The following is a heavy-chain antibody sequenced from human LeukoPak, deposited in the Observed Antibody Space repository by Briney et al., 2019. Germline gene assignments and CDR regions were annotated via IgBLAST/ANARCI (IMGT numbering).Heavy chain of an antibody. Sequence: SGGSLRLSCAASGFTFSSYAMSWVRQAPGKVLEWVSSIGGLGGSTFYAVSVKGRFTISRDNSKNTLYLQMNSLRAEDTAVYYCAKRPDRSYYDRTGYYYFDYWGQGTLVTVSS. CDR2: IGGLGGST. CDR1: GFTFSSYA. D-gene: IGHD3-22*01. V-gene: IGHV3-23*01. J-gene: IGHJ4*02. CDR3: AKRPDRSYYDRTGYYYFDY.